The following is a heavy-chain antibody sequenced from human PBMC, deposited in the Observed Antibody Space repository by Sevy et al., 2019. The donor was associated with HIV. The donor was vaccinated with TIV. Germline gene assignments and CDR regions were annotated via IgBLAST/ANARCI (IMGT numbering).Heavy chain of an antibody. CDR3: ARFSGLLRDF. D-gene: IGHD2-21*02. V-gene: IGHV3-66*01. Sequence: GGSLRLSCAASGFSVSDNDMNWVRQAPGKGLEWVSLMYHVGSILYADSVRGRFITSRDKSKNTLYLQMNSLRGEDTAVYYCARFSGLLRDFWGQGTLVTVSS. CDR2: MYHVGSI. J-gene: IGHJ4*02. CDR1: GFSVSDND.